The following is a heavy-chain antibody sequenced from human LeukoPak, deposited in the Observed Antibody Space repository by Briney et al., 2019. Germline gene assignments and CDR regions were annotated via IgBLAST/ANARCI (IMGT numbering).Heavy chain of an antibody. D-gene: IGHD6-13*01. CDR3: ARDQEQQLVRYYYGMDV. CDR2: ISSSGSTI. J-gene: IGHJ6*02. V-gene: IGHV3-11*01. CDR1: GFTFSDYY. Sequence: GGSLRLSCAASGFTFSDYYMSWIRQAPGKGLEWVSYISSSGSTIYYADSVKGRFTISRDNAKNSLYLQMNSLRAEDTAVYYCARDQEQQLVRYYYGMDVWGQGTTVTVSS.